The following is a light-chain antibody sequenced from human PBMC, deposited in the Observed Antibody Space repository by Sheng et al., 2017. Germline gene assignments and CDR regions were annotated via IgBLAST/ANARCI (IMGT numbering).Light chain of an antibody. J-gene: IGLJ3*02. CDR1: SSNIGSNY. Sequence: QSVLTQPPSASGTPGQRVTISCSGSSSNIGSNYVYWYQQLPGTAPKLLIYRNNQRPSGVPDRFSGSKSGTSASLAISGLQSEDEADYYCATWDDSLNGWVFGGGTTLTVL. V-gene: IGLV1-47*01. CDR2: RNN. CDR3: ATWDDSLNGWV.